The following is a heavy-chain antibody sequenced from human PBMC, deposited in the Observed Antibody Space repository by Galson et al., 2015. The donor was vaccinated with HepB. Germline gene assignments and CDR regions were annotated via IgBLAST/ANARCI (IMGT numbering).Heavy chain of an antibody. Sequence: SLRLSCAASGFTFNSYGMHWVRQAPGKGLEWVAVISYDGRNIHYADSVKGRFTISRDNSKNTLYLQMNSLRPEDTAVYYCARDRRVLVSPMILVITYYFDYWGQGTLVTVSS. CDR3: ARDRRVLVSPMILVITYYFDY. CDR1: GFTFNSYG. CDR2: ISYDGRNI. D-gene: IGHD3-22*01. J-gene: IGHJ4*02. V-gene: IGHV3-33*05.